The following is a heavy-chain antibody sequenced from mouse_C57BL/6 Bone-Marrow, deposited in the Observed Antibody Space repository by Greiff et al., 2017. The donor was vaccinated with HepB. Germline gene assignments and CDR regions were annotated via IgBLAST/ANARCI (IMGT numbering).Heavy chain of an antibody. V-gene: IGHV1-82*01. Sequence: QVQLKESGPELVKPGASVKISCKASGYAFSSSWMNWVKQRPGKGLEWIGRIYPGDGDTNYNGKFKGKATLTADKSSSTAYMQLSSLTSEDSAVYFCARRGVTTDYWGQGTTLTVSS. CDR1: GYAFSSSW. CDR3: ARRGVTTDY. J-gene: IGHJ2*01. CDR2: IYPGDGDT. D-gene: IGHD2-2*01.